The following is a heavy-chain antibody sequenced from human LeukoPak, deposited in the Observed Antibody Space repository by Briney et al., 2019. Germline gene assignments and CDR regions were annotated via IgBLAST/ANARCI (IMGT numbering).Heavy chain of an antibody. J-gene: IGHJ3*02. V-gene: IGHV3-21*04. CDR3: AKDIGRYSGSSVAFDI. CDR2: ISTTSSFI. D-gene: IGHD1-26*01. CDR1: GFTFNSYS. Sequence: AGGSLRLSCAAFGFTFNSYSMNWVRQAPGKGLEWVSYISTTSSFIYYADSMKGQFTISRDNAKNSLYLQMNSLRAEDTALYYCAKDIGRYSGSSVAFDIWGQGTMVTVSS.